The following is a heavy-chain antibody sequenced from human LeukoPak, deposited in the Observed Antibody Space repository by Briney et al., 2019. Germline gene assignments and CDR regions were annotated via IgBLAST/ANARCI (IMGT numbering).Heavy chain of an antibody. V-gene: IGHV4-34*01. CDR1: GGSFSGYQ. CDR3: ARPGQLGSLYYGMDV. J-gene: IGHJ6*02. D-gene: IGHD3-10*01. Sequence: SETLSLTCAVYGGSFSGYQWSWLRQPPGKGLEWIGEINHSGSTKYNPSLKSRVTISVDTSKNQFSLRLSSVTAADTAVYYCARPGQLGSLYYGMDVWGQGTTVTVS. CDR2: INHSGST.